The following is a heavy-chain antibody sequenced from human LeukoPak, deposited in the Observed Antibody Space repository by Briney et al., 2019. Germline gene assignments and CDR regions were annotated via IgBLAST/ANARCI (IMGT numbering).Heavy chain of an antibody. CDR2: ISPGGGTT. Sequence: GGSLRLSCAVSGFAFGSEAMSWVRQSPARGLEWVASISPGGGTTYYADSVKGRFTISRDNSKNTLYLQMNSLRAEDTAVYYCAKFYSSSWYEYFDYWGQGTLVTVSS. CDR3: AKFYSSSWYEYFDY. J-gene: IGHJ4*02. CDR1: GFAFGSEA. V-gene: IGHV3-23*01. D-gene: IGHD6-13*01.